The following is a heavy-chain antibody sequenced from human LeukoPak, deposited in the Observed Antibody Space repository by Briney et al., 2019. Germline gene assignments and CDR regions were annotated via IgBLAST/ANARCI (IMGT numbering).Heavy chain of an antibody. Sequence: GGSLRLSCAASGFTFSSYWMSWVRQAPGKGLEWVANIKQDGSEKYYVDSVKGRFTISRDNAKNSLYLQMNSLRAEDTAVYYCARVGGSGSSANDYWGQGTLVTVSS. CDR1: GFTFSSYW. CDR3: ARVGGSGSSANDY. D-gene: IGHD3-10*01. CDR2: IKQDGSEK. J-gene: IGHJ4*02. V-gene: IGHV3-7*01.